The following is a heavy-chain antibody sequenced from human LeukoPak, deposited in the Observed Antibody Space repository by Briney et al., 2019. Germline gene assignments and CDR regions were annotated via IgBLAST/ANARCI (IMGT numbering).Heavy chain of an antibody. Sequence: GGSLRLSCAASGFTFTNSALSWVRQAPGKELQWVSDISGSGGSTYYADSVKGRFTISRDNSKNTLYLQMNSLRAEDTAVYYCARMYSSGSPRGFDYWGQGTLVTVSS. CDR3: ARMYSSGSPRGFDY. D-gene: IGHD6-19*01. CDR1: GFTFTNSA. CDR2: ISGSGGST. J-gene: IGHJ4*02. V-gene: IGHV3-23*01.